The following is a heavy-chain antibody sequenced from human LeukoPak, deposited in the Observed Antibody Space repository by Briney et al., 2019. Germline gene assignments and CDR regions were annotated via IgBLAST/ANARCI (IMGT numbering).Heavy chain of an antibody. Sequence: ASVKVSCKASGYTFTSYYMHWVRQAPGQGLGWMGIINPSGGSTSYAQKFQGRVTMTRDTSTSTVYMELSSLRSEDTAVYYCARSLDGDILTGYPHSWFDPWGQGTLVTVSS. CDR2: INPSGGST. J-gene: IGHJ5*02. CDR1: GYTFTSYY. V-gene: IGHV1-46*01. D-gene: IGHD3-9*01. CDR3: ARSLDGDILTGYPHSWFDP.